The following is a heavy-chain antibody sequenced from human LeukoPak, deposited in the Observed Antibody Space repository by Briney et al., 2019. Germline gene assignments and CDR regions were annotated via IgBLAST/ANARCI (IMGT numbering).Heavy chain of an antibody. CDR2: IIPIFATA. V-gene: IGHV1-69*13. D-gene: IGHD5-24*01. J-gene: IGHJ4*02. Sequence: SVKVPCKASGGTFSRYAISWVRQAPGQGLEWMGGIIPIFATANYAQKFQGRVTITADESTSTAYMELSSLRSEDTAMYYCASEGRDGYSHHLEYWGQGTLVTVSA. CDR1: GGTFSRYA. CDR3: ASEGRDGYSHHLEY.